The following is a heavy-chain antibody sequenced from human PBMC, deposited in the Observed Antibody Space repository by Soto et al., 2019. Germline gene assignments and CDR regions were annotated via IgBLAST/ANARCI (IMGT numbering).Heavy chain of an antibody. Sequence: ASVKVSCKASGYTYTSYDVNWVRQATGQGREWMGWMNRNSGNTGYAQKFQGRVTMTRNTSISTAYMELSSLRSEDTAVYYCARGNVAVAGTTGDYWGQGTLVTVSS. CDR1: GYTYTSYD. D-gene: IGHD6-19*01. CDR3: ARGNVAVAGTTGDY. J-gene: IGHJ4*02. V-gene: IGHV1-8*01. CDR2: MNRNSGNT.